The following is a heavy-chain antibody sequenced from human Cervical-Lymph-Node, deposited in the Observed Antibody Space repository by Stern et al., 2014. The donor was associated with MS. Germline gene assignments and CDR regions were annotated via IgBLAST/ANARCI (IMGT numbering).Heavy chain of an antibody. CDR1: GGTSRRNA. D-gene: IGHD3-10*01. V-gene: IGHV1-69*01. CDR3: ARVGSARRGSGWFDP. CDR2: STTVLNTT. J-gene: IGHJ5*02. Sequence: VQLVESGAEVKKPGSSVKVSCKASGGTSRRNAISWVRQAPGQGLEWMGGSTTVLNTTNYAQKFQGRVTITADESTSTTYMELSSLRSDDTAVYYCARVGSARRGSGWFDPWGQGTLVTVSS.